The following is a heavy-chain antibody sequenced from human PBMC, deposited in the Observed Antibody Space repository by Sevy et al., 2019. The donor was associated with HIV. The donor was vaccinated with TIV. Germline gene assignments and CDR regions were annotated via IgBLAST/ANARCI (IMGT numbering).Heavy chain of an antibody. J-gene: IGHJ4*02. Sequence: GGSLRLSCAASGFTFSTHGMHWVRQAPGKGLEWVAVVSCDGIKKYYADSLRGRFTISRDNSKNTLYLQMNSLRTEDTAVYYCARDLGEYNYSPCFYWGQGTLVTVSS. CDR1: GFTFSTHG. D-gene: IGHD5-18*01. CDR2: VSCDGIKK. V-gene: IGHV3-30*03. CDR3: ARDLGEYNYSPCFY.